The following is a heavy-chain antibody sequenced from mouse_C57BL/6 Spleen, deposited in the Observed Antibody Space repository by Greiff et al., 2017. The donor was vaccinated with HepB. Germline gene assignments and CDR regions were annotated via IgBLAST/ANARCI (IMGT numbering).Heavy chain of an antibody. CDR2: IHPSDSDT. D-gene: IGHD2-3*01. V-gene: IGHV1-74*01. CDR3: AMNDGYYVWFAY. J-gene: IGHJ3*01. CDR1: GYTFTSYW. Sequence: QVQLQQPGAELVKPGASVKVSCKASGYTFTSYWMHWVKQRPGQGLEWIGRIHPSDSDTNYNQKFKGKATLTVDKSSSTAYMQLSSLTSEDSAVYYCAMNDGYYVWFAYWGQGTLVTVSA.